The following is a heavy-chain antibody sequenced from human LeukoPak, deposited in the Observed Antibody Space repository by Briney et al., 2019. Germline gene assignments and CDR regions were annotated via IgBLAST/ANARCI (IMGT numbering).Heavy chain of an antibody. CDR1: GFTFSDYY. CDR2: IYHSGST. CDR3: ARSGTHYYYYYMDV. V-gene: IGHV4-38-2*01. Sequence: GSLRLSCAASGFTFSDYYMSWIRQPPGKGLEWIGSIYHSGSTYYNPSLKSRVTISVDTSKNQFSLKLSSVTAADTAVYYCARSGTHYYYYYMDVWGKGTTVTVSS. J-gene: IGHJ6*03. D-gene: IGHD6-25*01.